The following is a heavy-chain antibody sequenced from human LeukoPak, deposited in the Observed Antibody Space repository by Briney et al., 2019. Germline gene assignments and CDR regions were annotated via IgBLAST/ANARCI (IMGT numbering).Heavy chain of an antibody. Sequence: SVKVSCKASGGTFSSYAISWVRQAPGQGLEWMGGIIPIFGTANYAQKFQGRVTITADKSTSTAYMELSSLRSEDTAVYYCARETNYDSSGYFVPFDIWGQGTMVTVSS. J-gene: IGHJ3*02. D-gene: IGHD3-22*01. CDR3: ARETNYDSSGYFVPFDI. V-gene: IGHV1-69*06. CDR1: GGTFSSYA. CDR2: IIPIFGTA.